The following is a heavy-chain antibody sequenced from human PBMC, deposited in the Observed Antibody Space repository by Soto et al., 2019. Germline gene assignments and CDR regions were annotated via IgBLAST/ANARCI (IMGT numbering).Heavy chain of an antibody. CDR1: GGSISSYY. J-gene: IGHJ4*02. Sequence: SETLSLTCTVSGGSISSYYWSWIRQPPGKGLEWIGSIYYSGSTYYNPSLKSRVTISVDTSKNQFSLKLSSVTAADTAVYYCASPYEYSSGWYYFDYWGQGTLVTVSS. V-gene: IGHV4-59*05. D-gene: IGHD6-19*01. CDR3: ASPYEYSSGWYYFDY. CDR2: IYYSGST.